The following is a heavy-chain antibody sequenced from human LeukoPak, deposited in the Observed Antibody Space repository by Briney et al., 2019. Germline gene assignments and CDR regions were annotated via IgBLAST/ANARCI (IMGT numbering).Heavy chain of an antibody. V-gene: IGHV3-30*04. Sequence: GGSLRLSCAASGFTFSRHPRHWVRQAPGKGLEWVAVILYDGSEKYYKDSVKGRFTISRDNSKNTLYLQMDSLRAEDTAVYYCARDLMGIAYRGAFYYWGQGTLVTVSS. D-gene: IGHD6-13*01. J-gene: IGHJ4*02. CDR3: ARDLMGIAYRGAFYY. CDR1: GFTFSRHP. CDR2: ILYDGSEK.